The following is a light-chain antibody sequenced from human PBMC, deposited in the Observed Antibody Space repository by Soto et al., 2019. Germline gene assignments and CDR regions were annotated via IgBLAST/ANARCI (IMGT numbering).Light chain of an antibody. V-gene: IGLV3-21*01. CDR1: SIGGKS. J-gene: IGLJ2*01. Sequence: SYELTQPPSVSVAPGKTASITCGGNSIGGKSVSWYQQKPGQAPVLVIYYDNNRPSGIPERFSGSNSGNTATVTISRVEAGDEADYYCQVCESSSDQVLFGGGTKVTVL. CDR3: QVCESSSDQVL. CDR2: YDN.